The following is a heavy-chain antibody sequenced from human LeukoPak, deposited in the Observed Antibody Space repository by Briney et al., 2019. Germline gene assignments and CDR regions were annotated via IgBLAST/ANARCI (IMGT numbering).Heavy chain of an antibody. J-gene: IGHJ4*02. CDR3: AKDPNYYDSSGYFDY. V-gene: IGHV3-23*01. Sequence: GGSLRLSCAASGFTFSSYAMSWVRQAPGKGLEWVSAISGSGGSTYYADSVKGRFTISRDNSKNTLYLQMNSLRAEDTAVYYCAKDPNYYDSSGYFDYWGQGTLVTVSS. CDR1: GFTFSSYA. D-gene: IGHD3-22*01. CDR2: ISGSGGST.